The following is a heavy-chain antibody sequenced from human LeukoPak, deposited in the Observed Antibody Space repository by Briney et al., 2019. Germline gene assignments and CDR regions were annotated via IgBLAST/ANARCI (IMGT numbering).Heavy chain of an antibody. CDR2: INPNSGGT. CDR1: GYTFTGYY. Sequence: ASVKVSCKASGYTFTGYYMHWVRQAPGQGLEWMGWINPNSGGTNYARKFQGRVTMTRDTSISTAYMELSRLRSDDTAVYYCARGLWFGELFLTYFDYWGQGTLVTVSS. D-gene: IGHD3-10*01. J-gene: IGHJ4*02. CDR3: ARGLWFGELFLTYFDY. V-gene: IGHV1-2*02.